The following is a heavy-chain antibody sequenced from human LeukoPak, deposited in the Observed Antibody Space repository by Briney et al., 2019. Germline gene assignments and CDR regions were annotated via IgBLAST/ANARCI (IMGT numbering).Heavy chain of an antibody. CDR3: EKTRGSLCSGFDY. CDR1: GFTFSSYG. Sequence: PGGPVRLSCGASGFTFSSYGVHGVRQARGKGREWVAVILYDRSNDNYAESVKGRFTISTDNSKNPLYLQMNSLRAEDTAVYYCEKTRGSLCSGFDYWGQGALVTVSS. J-gene: IGHJ4*02. D-gene: IGHD2-2*01. V-gene: IGHV3-30*18. CDR2: ILYDRSND.